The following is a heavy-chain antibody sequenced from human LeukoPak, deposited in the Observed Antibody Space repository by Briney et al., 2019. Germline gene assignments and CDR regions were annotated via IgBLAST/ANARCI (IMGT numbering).Heavy chain of an antibody. D-gene: IGHD6-13*01. V-gene: IGHV4-4*07. CDR1: GGSISSYY. J-gene: IGHJ4*02. Sequence: SETLSLTCTVSGGSISSYYWSWIRQPAGKGLEWIGRIYTSGSTNYNPSRKSRATMSVDTSKNQFSLKLSSVTAADTAVYYCAKDPVGIAISNFDYWGQGTLVTVSS. CDR3: AKDPVGIAISNFDY. CDR2: IYTSGST.